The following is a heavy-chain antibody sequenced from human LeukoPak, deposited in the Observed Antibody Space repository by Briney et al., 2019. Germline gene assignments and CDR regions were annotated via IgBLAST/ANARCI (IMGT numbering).Heavy chain of an antibody. D-gene: IGHD4-11*01. CDR1: GFTFSDYY. V-gene: IGHV3-11*04. J-gene: IGHJ4*02. CDR2: ISSSGSTI. CDR3: ARESYSEDG. Sequence: GGSLRLSCAASGFTFSDYYMSSIRQAPEKGLEWVSYISSSGSTIYYAHSAKGRVTISRDNAKNTLYLQMNRLRAEDTAVYDCARESYSEDGWGQGTLVTVSS.